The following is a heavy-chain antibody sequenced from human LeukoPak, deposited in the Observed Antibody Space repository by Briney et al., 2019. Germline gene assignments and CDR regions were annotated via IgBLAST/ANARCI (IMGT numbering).Heavy chain of an antibody. J-gene: IGHJ4*02. CDR3: AREGRVSGYDFDC. CDR1: GFTFSSYW. D-gene: IGHD5-12*01. V-gene: IGHV3-74*03. CDR2: INSDGSSI. Sequence: PGGSLRLSCAASGFTFSSYWMHWVRQAPRKGLVWVSRINSDGSSIAYADSVQGRFTISRNNTKNTLFLQMNSLRVEDTAVYYCAREGRVSGYDFDCWGQGTLVTVSS.